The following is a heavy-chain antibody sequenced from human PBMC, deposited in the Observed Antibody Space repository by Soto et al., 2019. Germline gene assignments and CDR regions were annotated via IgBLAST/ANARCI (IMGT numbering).Heavy chain of an antibody. V-gene: IGHV1-46*03. J-gene: IGHJ4*02. Sequence: QVQLVQSGAEVKKPGASVRVSCKASGYTFTSYYIHWVRQAPGQGLEWMAIVNPTGGSTNYAQKIRGRVTVPFDTSTSTVFMELNSLRYEDTAVYYCARHLAAGDSWGQGTLVTVSS. D-gene: IGHD6-25*01. CDR2: VNPTGGST. CDR1: GYTFTSYY. CDR3: ARHLAAGDS.